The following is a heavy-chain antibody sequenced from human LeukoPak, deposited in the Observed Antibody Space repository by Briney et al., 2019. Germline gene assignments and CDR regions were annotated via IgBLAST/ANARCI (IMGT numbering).Heavy chain of an antibody. Sequence: GSSVKVSCKASGGTFSSYAIIWVRQAPGQGLEWMGGIIPIFGTANYAQKFQGRVTITTDESTSTAYMELSSLRSEDTAVYYCARGGPYYYDSSGYQPFDYWGQGTLVTVSS. V-gene: IGHV1-69*05. CDR3: ARGGPYYYDSSGYQPFDY. CDR2: IIPIFGTA. CDR1: GGTFSSYA. J-gene: IGHJ4*02. D-gene: IGHD3-22*01.